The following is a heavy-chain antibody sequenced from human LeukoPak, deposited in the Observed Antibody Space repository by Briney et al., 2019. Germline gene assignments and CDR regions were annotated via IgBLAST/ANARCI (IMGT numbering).Heavy chain of an antibody. V-gene: IGHV1-2*02. J-gene: IGHJ6*03. CDR2: INPNSGGT. CDR1: GYTFTGYY. Sequence: ASVKVSCKASGYTFTGYYMHWVRQAPGQGLEWMGWINPNSGGTNYAQKFQGRVTMTRDTSISTAYMELRSLRSDDTAVYYCARGDILTGYSYYYYMDVWGKGTTVTVSS. D-gene: IGHD3-9*01. CDR3: ARGDILTGYSYYYYMDV.